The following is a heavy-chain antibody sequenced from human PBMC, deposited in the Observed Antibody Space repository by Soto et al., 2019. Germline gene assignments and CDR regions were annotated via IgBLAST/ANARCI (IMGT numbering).Heavy chain of an antibody. CDR2: ISSSSSAI. V-gene: IGHV3-48*02. D-gene: IGHD2-15*01. CDR3: AREVPVAASYAFDI. Sequence: EVQLVESGGGLVQPGGSLRLSCAASGFTFSSYSMNWVRQAPGKGLEWVSYISSSSSAIYYADSVKGRFTISRDNAKNSRYLQMNSLRDEDTAVYYCAREVPVAASYAFDIWGQGTMVTVSS. CDR1: GFTFSSYS. J-gene: IGHJ3*02.